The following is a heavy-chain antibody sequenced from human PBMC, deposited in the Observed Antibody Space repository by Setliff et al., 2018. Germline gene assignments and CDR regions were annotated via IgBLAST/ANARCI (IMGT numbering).Heavy chain of an antibody. V-gene: IGHV4-39*01. CDR2: VYSSGST. CDR3: ARHYGGGYKHFDY. D-gene: IGHD5-12*01. Sequence: SETLSLTCTVSGASISSPTYSWGWIRQPPGKGLEWVGTVYSSGSTYYNTSLRGRISISVDTSKNQFALKLSSVSAADTAMYYCARHYGGGYKHFDYWGQGTLVTVSS. J-gene: IGHJ4*02. CDR1: GASISSPTYS.